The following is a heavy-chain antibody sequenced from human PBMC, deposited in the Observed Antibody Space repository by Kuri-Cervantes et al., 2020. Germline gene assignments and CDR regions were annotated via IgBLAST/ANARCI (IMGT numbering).Heavy chain of an antibody. J-gene: IGHJ6*03. CDR3: ARDGMVRGVPDYYYYMDI. Sequence: GGSLRLSCAASGFTFSSYAMHWVRQAPGKGLEWVAVIYSGGSTYYADSVKGRFTISRHNSKNTLYLQMNSLRAEDTAVYYCARDGMVRGVPDYYYYMDIWGKGTTVTVSS. CDR2: IYSGGST. D-gene: IGHD3-10*01. V-gene: IGHV3-53*04. CDR1: GFTFSSYA.